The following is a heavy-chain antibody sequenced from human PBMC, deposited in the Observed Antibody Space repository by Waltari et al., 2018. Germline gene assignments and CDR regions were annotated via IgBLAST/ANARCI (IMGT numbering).Heavy chain of an antibody. CDR3: LYDPSV. CDR2: NKDKAEGGTI. D-gene: IGHD5-12*01. CDR1: GISFTDAW. V-gene: IGHV3-15*07. J-gene: IGHJ4*02. Sequence: DVQLVESGGGLVKPGGFLRLSCSASGISFTDAWMNWVRQAPGRGLEWIGRNKDKAEGGTIDYAAPLKGRFTIARDDSKNMTYLQKNSLKPDDTGVYFCLYDPSVWGQGTLVTVSS.